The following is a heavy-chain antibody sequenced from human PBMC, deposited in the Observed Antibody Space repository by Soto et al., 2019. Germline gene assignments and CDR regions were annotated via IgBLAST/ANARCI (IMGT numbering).Heavy chain of an antibody. Sequence: QVQLVESGGGVVQPGRSLRLSCAASGFTFSSYAMHWVRQAPGKGLEWVAVISYDGSNKYYADSVKGRFTISRDNSKNTLYLQMDSLSAEDTAVYYCAETSGSYYDAWGQGTLVTVSS. V-gene: IGHV3-30-3*01. J-gene: IGHJ5*02. CDR3: AETSGSYYDA. CDR1: GFTFSSYA. D-gene: IGHD1-26*01. CDR2: ISYDGSNK.